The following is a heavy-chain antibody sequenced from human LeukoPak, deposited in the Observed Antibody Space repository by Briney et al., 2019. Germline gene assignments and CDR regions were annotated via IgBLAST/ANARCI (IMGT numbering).Heavy chain of an antibody. V-gene: IGHV1-8*01. CDR2: MNPNSGNT. CDR3: ARVLSSIPSRPFDY. D-gene: IGHD6-6*01. CDR1: GYTLTSYD. J-gene: IGHJ4*02. Sequence: GASVKVSCKASGYTLTSYDINWVRPATGQGLEWMGWMNPNSGNTGYAQKFQGRVTMTRNTSISTAYMELSSLRSEDTAVYYCARVLSSIPSRPFDYWGQGTLVTVSS.